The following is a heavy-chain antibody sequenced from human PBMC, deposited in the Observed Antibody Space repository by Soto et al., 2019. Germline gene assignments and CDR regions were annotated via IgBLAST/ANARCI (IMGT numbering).Heavy chain of an antibody. CDR2: INPNSGAT. CDR3: AREVPSEYYFDY. Sequence: GASVKVSCKASGYTFTGYYMHWVRQAPGQGLEWMGGINPNSGATNYAQKSQGRVTITTDESTSTAYMELSSLRSEDTAVYYCAREVPSEYYFDYWGQGTLVTVSS. V-gene: IGHV1-2*02. D-gene: IGHD6-19*01. J-gene: IGHJ4*02. CDR1: GYTFTGYY.